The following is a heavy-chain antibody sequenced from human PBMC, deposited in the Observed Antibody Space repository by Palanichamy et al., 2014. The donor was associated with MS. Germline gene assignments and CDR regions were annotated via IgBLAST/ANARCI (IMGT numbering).Heavy chain of an antibody. D-gene: IGHD5-18*01. CDR3: ARDGYSYDTHYFDY. Sequence: EVQLVESGGGLVKPGGSLRLSCAASGFTFSSYSMNWVRQAPGKGLEWVSSISSSSSYIYYADSVKGRFTISRDNAKNSLYLQMNSLRAEDTAVYYCARDGYSYDTHYFDYWGQGTLVTVSS. J-gene: IGHJ4*02. CDR2: ISSSSSYI. CDR1: GFTFSSYS. V-gene: IGHV3-21*01.